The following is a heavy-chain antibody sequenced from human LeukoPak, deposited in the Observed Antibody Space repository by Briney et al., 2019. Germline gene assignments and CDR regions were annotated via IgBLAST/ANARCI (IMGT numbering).Heavy chain of an antibody. CDR3: AKDDAFKWFVDNY. J-gene: IGHJ4*02. Sequence: PGGSLRLSCSASGFTFSTCPLAWVRQAPGKGLEWVSTISGSGDATYYADSVKGRFTISRDNSRNTLYLQMNRLRAEDTALYYCAKDDAFKWFVDNYWGQGTLVTVSS. V-gene: IGHV3-23*01. CDR1: GFTFSTCP. D-gene: IGHD3-10*01. CDR2: ISGSGDAT.